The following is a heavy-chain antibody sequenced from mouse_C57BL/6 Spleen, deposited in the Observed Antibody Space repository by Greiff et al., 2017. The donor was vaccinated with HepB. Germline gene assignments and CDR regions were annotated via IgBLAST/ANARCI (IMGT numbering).Heavy chain of an antibody. CDR1: GYTFTSYT. Sequence: QVQLKQSGAELARPGASVKMSCKASGYTFTSYTMHWVKQRPGQGLEWIGYINPSSGYTKYNQKFKDKATLTADKSSSTAYMQLSSLTSEDSAVYYCAREYDGHTRYFDVWGTGTTVTVSS. CDR2: INPSSGYT. V-gene: IGHV1-4*01. CDR3: AREYDGHTRYFDV. D-gene: IGHD2-3*01. J-gene: IGHJ1*03.